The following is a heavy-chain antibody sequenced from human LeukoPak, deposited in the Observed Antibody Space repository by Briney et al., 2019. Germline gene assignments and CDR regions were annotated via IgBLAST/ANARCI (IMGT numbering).Heavy chain of an antibody. Sequence: GGSLRLSCAASGFTFSNAWMSWVRQAPGKGLEWVGRIKSKTDGGTTDYAAPVKGRFTISRDDSKNTLYLQMNSLKTEDTAVYYCTTDYGDGYNSESDYWGQGTLVTVSS. CDR3: TTDYGDGYNSESDY. J-gene: IGHJ4*02. CDR1: GFTFSNAW. CDR2: IKSKTDGGTT. V-gene: IGHV3-15*01. D-gene: IGHD5-24*01.